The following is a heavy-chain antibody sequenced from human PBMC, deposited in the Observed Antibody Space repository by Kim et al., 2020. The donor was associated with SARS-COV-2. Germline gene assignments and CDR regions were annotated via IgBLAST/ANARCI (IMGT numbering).Heavy chain of an antibody. Sequence: SETLSLTCAVYGGSFSGYYWSRVRQPPGKGLEWIGEIHQSGSSNYNPSLKSRVSISTDTSKNQFSLRLNSVTAADTAVYYCARGPYYGGSVTSYYMDVWGKGITVTVSS. CDR2: IHQSGSS. CDR3: ARGPYYGGSVTSYYMDV. V-gene: IGHV4-34*01. J-gene: IGHJ6*03. CDR1: GGSFSGYY. D-gene: IGHD3-10*01.